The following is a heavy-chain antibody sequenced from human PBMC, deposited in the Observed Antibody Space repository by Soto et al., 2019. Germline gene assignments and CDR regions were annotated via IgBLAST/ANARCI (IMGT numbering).Heavy chain of an antibody. Sequence: PGGSLRLSCAASGFTFSSYAMSWVRQAPGKGLEWVSAISGSGGSTYYADSVKGRFTISRDNSKNTLYLQMNSLRAEDTAVYYCAKDDSSGYYRPYYYYGMDVWGQGTTVTVS. V-gene: IGHV3-23*01. CDR3: AKDDSSGYYRPYYYYGMDV. CDR1: GFTFSSYA. D-gene: IGHD3-22*01. CDR2: ISGSGGST. J-gene: IGHJ6*02.